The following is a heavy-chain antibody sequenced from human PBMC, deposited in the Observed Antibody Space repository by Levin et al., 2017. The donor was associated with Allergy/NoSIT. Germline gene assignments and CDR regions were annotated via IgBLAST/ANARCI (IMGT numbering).Heavy chain of an antibody. V-gene: IGHV4-39*01. D-gene: IGHD3-10*01. CDR1: GGSVSSGSYY. J-gene: IGHJ2*01. CDR3: ARLEHYGSGAFRYFEL. Sequence: KPSETLSLTCTVSGGSVSSGSYYWGWIRQPPGKGLEWIGNIYYSGNTYYNPSLKSRVTMSVDTSKNQFSLRLNSVTAADTAVYYCARLEHYGSGAFRYFELWGRGTLVTVSS. CDR2: IYYSGNT.